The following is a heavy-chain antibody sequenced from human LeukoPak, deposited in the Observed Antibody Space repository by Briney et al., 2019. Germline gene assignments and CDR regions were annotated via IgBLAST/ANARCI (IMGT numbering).Heavy chain of an antibody. CDR3: ARGGYGILDY. D-gene: IGHD1-14*01. V-gene: IGHV3-48*03. CDR2: ISGSGSTI. J-gene: IGHJ4*02. Sequence: GGSLRLSCAASGFTFTSYEINWVRQAPGKGLEWVSYISGSGSTICYADSVRGRFTISRDNAKNSLYLQMNSLRAEDTAVYYCARGGYGILDYWGQGTLVTVSS. CDR1: GFTFTSYE.